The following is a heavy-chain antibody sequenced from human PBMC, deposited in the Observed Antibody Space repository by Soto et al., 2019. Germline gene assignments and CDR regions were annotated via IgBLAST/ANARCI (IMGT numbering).Heavy chain of an antibody. V-gene: IGHV3-66*01. CDR1: GFTVSSNY. J-gene: IGHJ1*01. D-gene: IGHD6-19*01. Sequence: GGSLRLSCAASGFTVSSNYMSWVRQAPGKGLEWVSVIYSGGSTYYADSVKGRFTISRDNSKNTLYLQMNSLRAEDTAVYYCATRSVAVKYFQHWGQGTLVTVSS. CDR2: IYSGGST. CDR3: ATRSVAVKYFQH.